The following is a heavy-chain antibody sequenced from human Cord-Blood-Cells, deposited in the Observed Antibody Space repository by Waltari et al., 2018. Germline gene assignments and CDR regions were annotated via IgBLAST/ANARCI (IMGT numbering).Heavy chain of an antibody. Sequence: QVQLVQSGAEVKKPGASVKVSCKASGYTFTSYGISWVRQAPGQGLEWMGWISAYNGNTNYAQKLQGRVTMTTDTSTSTAYMELRSLRSDDTAVYYCARTDSGSYYYYYYGMDVWGQGTTVTVSS. CDR1: GYTFTSYG. D-gene: IGHD1-26*01. CDR2: ISAYNGNT. CDR3: ARTDSGSYYYYYYGMDV. V-gene: IGHV1-18*01. J-gene: IGHJ6*02.